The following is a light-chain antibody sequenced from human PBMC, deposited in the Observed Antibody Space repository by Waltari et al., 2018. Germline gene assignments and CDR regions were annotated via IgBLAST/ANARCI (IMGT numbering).Light chain of an antibody. CDR2: AAS. Sequence: DIQMNPSPSPLSASAGDKVTLTCRASQIISRYLHWYQQKPGKAPNLLIYAASSMQGGVPARFSGSGSGTDFTLIISSLQPEDFATYYCQQNDSFTRTFGQGTKVEIK. CDR3: QQNDSFTRT. CDR1: QIISRY. J-gene: IGKJ1*01. V-gene: IGKV1-39*01.